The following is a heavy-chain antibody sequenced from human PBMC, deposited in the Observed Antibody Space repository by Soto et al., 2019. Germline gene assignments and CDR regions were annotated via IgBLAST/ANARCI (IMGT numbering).Heavy chain of an antibody. D-gene: IGHD1-1*01. Sequence: GGSLRLSCAASGFTFSMYWMHWVRQVPGKGPEWVSRINYDGSSTYYADSVKGRFTISRDNAKNTLYLQMNDLRAEDTAVYYCASGPRSTSTGTCACWGQGTLVTVSS. CDR1: GFTFSMYW. CDR2: INYDGSST. J-gene: IGHJ4*02. CDR3: ASGPRSTSTGTCAC. V-gene: IGHV3-74*01.